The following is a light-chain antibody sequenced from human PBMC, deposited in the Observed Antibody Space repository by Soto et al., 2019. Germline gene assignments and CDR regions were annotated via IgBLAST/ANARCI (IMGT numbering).Light chain of an antibody. V-gene: IGLV1-44*01. CDR2: VNN. J-gene: IGLJ2*01. CDR1: SSNIESNT. Sequence: QSVLTQPPSASGTPGQRVTISCSGSSSNIESNTVSWYQQLPGTAPKLLIYVNNQRPSAVPDRFSGSKSGISASLAISGLQSEDEADYYCAAWDDSLNGVVFGGGTKLTVL. CDR3: AAWDDSLNGVV.